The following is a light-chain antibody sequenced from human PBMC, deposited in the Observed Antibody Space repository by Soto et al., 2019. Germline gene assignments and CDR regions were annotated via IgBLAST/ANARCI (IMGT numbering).Light chain of an antibody. CDR1: QSVSSSF. CDR3: QQYGSSPLT. V-gene: IGKV3-20*01. Sequence: EVVLTQSPGTLSLSPGERATLLCRAGQSVSSSFLAWYQQKPGQAPRLLIYGSSSRATGIPDRFSGSRSGTDFTLTISRLEPEDFAVYYCQQYGSSPLTFGGGTKVEIK. CDR2: GSS. J-gene: IGKJ4*01.